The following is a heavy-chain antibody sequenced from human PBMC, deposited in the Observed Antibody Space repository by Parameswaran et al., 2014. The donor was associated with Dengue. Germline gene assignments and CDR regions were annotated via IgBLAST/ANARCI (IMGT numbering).Heavy chain of an antibody. CDR3: ARSRGYYYGMDV. V-gene: IGHV4-34*01. D-gene: IGHD3-10*01. J-gene: IGHJ6*02. Sequence: VRQAPGKGLEWIGEINHSGSTNYNPSLKSRVTISVDTSKNQFSLKLSSVTAADTAVYYCARSRGYYYGMDVWGQGDHGHRLL. CDR2: INHSGST.